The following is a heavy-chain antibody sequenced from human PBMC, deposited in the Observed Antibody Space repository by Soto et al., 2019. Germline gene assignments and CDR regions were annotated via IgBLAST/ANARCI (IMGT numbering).Heavy chain of an antibody. CDR2: ISSSGSHV. J-gene: IGHJ4*02. V-gene: IGHV3-21*02. Sequence: EVQLVESGGGLVKPGGSLRLSCAASGITFSNYYMNWIRQAPGKGLEWVSSISSSGSHVFYADSVRGRFTISRDNAKNSLYLQMNSLRAEDSAVYYCAGTDASLDYWGQGTLVTVSS. CDR3: AGTDASLDY. CDR1: GITFSNYY.